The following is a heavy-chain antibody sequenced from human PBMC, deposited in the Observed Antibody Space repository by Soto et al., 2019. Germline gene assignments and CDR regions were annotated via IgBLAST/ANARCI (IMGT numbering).Heavy chain of an antibody. Sequence: GGSLRLSCTASGFNFSRFWTHWVRQVPGRGLVWVSHINSDGSRTRYADSVKGRFTISRDNAKNKLYLQMNSLRAEDTAVYYCARDLSSCSSARCYSFYYGMDLWGQGTTVTVSS. CDR1: GFNFSRFW. J-gene: IGHJ6*02. CDR3: ARDLSSCSSARCYSFYYGMDL. CDR2: INSDGSRT. D-gene: IGHD2-2*01. V-gene: IGHV3-74*01.